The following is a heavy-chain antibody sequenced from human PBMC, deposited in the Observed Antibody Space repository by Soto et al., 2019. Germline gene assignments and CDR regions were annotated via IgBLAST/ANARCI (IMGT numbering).Heavy chain of an antibody. V-gene: IGHV1-46*01. J-gene: IGHJ1*01. CDR3: VRGSCTSSASCEGDFQH. CDR2: IDHIGGNT. D-gene: IGHD2-2*01. Sequence: QVQLVQSGAEVKEPGASVKISCTASGYTFTTYHIHWVRQAPGQGLDWMGMIDHIGGNTGYARKFQNRVAMTRDTPTATAYIEVNSLRFDDTAMYFCVRGSCTSSASCEGDFQHWGQGTLVTVSS. CDR1: GYTFTTYH.